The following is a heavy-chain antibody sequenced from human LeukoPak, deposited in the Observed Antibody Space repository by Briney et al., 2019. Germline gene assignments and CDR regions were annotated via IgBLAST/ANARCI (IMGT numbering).Heavy chain of an antibody. J-gene: IGHJ5*02. D-gene: IGHD3-22*01. V-gene: IGHV4-61*02. Sequence: SETLSLTCTVSGVSISSGSYYWSWIRQPAGKGLEWIGRIYTSGSTNYNPSLKSRVTISVDTSKNQFSLKLSSVTAADTAVYYCARDVYDSSGYYYWFDPWGQGTLVTVSS. CDR2: IYTSGST. CDR1: GVSISSGSYY. CDR3: ARDVYDSSGYYYWFDP.